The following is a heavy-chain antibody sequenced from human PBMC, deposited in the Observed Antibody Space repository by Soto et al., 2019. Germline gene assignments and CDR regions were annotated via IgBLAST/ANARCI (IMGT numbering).Heavy chain of an antibody. J-gene: IGHJ4*02. CDR2: ISGSGGST. Sequence: VGSLRLSCAASGFTFSSYAMSWVRQAPGKGLEWVSAISGSGGSTYYADPVKGRFTISRDNSKNTLYLQMNSLRAEDTAVYYCAKEAYCGGDCYPRVGGWEMTYFDYWGQGTLVTVSS. CDR1: GFTFSSYA. V-gene: IGHV3-23*01. D-gene: IGHD2-21*02. CDR3: AKEAYCGGDCYPRVGGWEMTYFDY.